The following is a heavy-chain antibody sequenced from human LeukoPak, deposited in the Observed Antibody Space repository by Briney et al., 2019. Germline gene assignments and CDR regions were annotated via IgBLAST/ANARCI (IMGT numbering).Heavy chain of an antibody. CDR2: ISSSSSYI. J-gene: IGHJ4*02. Sequence: PGGSLRLSCAASGFTFSSYSMNWVRQAPGKGLEWVSSISSSSSYIYYADSVKGRFTISRDNAKNSLYLQMNSLRAEDTAVYYCARDSLAVADSDYWGQGTLVTVSS. CDR1: GFTFSSYS. V-gene: IGHV3-21*01. CDR3: ARDSLAVADSDY. D-gene: IGHD6-19*01.